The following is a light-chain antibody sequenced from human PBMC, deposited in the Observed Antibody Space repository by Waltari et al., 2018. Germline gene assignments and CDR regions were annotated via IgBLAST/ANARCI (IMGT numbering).Light chain of an antibody. Sequence: QSSLTQPPSASGSPGQSVTISCTGTSSDVGGFNYVSWYQQHTGKVPKLMIYEVTTRPSGVPDRFSGSKSGTAASLTVSGRQTEDEADYYCSSYAGGSGVVGGGTKLTVL. CDR2: EVT. V-gene: IGLV2-8*01. CDR1: SSDVGGFNY. CDR3: SSYAGGSGV. J-gene: IGLJ3*02.